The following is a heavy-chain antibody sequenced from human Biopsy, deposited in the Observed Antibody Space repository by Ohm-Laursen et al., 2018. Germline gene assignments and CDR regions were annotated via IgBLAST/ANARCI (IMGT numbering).Heavy chain of an antibody. D-gene: IGHD4-23*01. CDR2: ISYTGYT. CDR1: GGSFTGHY. Sequence: SETLSLTCSVSGGSFTGHYWSWIRQPPGKGLEWIGHISYTGYTSYNVSLKSRVTISVDTSRNHFSLRLSSLTAADTAVYYCARGSNDFGGLYFPRWGQGTLLTVSS. CDR3: ARGSNDFGGLYFPR. V-gene: IGHV4-59*11. J-gene: IGHJ4*02.